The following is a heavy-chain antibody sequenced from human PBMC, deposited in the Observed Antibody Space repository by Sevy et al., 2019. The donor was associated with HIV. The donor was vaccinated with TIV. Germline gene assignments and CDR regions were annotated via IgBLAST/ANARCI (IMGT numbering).Heavy chain of an antibody. J-gene: IGHJ3*02. V-gene: IGHV1-18*01. CDR1: GYTFTSYG. Sequence: ASVKVSCKASGYTFTSYGISWVRQAPGQGLEWMGWISAYNGNTNYAQKLQGRVTMTTDTSTSTAYMELRSLRSDDTAVYYCAGATGAARPHAFDIWGQGTLVTVSS. D-gene: IGHD6-6*01. CDR3: AGATGAARPHAFDI. CDR2: ISAYNGNT.